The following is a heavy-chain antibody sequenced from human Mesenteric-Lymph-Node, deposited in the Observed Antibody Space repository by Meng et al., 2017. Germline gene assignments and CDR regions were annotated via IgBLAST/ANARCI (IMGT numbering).Heavy chain of an antibody. D-gene: IGHD3-22*01. J-gene: IGHJ4*02. CDR2: IDSGGGYT. CDR3: ARSLDTSGHAYFDY. V-gene: IGHV1-46*01. CDR1: GYTFTSYY. Sequence: QVQLVQSGAEVKKPGASVRVSCKASGYTFTSYYIYWVRQAPGQGLEWMGIIDSGGGYTSYAQKFRGRVTMTRDTSTNTVYMELSGLRFEDTAVFYCARSLDTSGHAYFDYWGQGTLVTVSS.